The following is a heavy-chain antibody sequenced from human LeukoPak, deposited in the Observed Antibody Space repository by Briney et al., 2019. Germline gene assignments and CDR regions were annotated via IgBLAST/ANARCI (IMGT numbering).Heavy chain of an antibody. Sequence: GVSLKISCKGFGFRFSNYWIGWVRQMPGKGLEWVGMIYPGDSEIRYSPSFQGQVTISADKSTSTACLQWSSLKASDTAMFFCARHSRACSTTSCLAPYSYYGMDVWGQGSTVTVSS. CDR2: IYPGDSEI. CDR1: GFRFSNYW. J-gene: IGHJ6*02. V-gene: IGHV5-51*01. D-gene: IGHD2-2*01. CDR3: ARHSRACSTTSCLAPYSYYGMDV.